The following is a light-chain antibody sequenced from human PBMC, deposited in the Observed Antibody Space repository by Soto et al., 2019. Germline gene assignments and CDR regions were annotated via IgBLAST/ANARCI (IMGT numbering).Light chain of an antibody. Sequence: QSALTQPASVSGSPGQSISISCTGTSSDVGGYDYVSWYQQHPDRAPKLMIYEVSNRPSGFSNRFSGSKSGNTASLSISGLQAEDEADYYCSSYTSSSTLVFGTGTKVT. CDR1: SSDVGGYDY. V-gene: IGLV2-14*01. J-gene: IGLJ1*01. CDR2: EVS. CDR3: SSYTSSSTLV.